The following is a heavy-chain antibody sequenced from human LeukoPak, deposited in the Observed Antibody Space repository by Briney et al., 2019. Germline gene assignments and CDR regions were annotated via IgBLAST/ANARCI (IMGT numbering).Heavy chain of an antibody. CDR2: MYYSGST. J-gene: IGHJ4*02. Sequence: SETLSLTCTVSGGSICSYYWSSIRQLPGTGLECRGDMYYSGSTNYKPPLKRRVTMSVDTSRNEFSLKLSSVTATDRGVYYCARMYHSSGAYQPFDSWGQGTLVTVSS. CDR3: ARMYHSSGAYQPFDS. CDR1: GGSICSYY. V-gene: IGHV4-59*01. D-gene: IGHD3-22*01.